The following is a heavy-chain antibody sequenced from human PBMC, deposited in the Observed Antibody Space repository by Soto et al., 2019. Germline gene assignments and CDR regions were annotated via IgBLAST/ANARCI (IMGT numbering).Heavy chain of an antibody. J-gene: IGHJ5*02. CDR1: GGSISSGGYY. Sequence: QVQLQESGPGLVKPSQTLSLTCTVSGGSISSGGYYWSWIRQHPGKGLEWIGYIYYSGSTYYNPSLKSRVTISVDTSKNQFSLKLSSVTAADTAVYYCARVGGFYCSGGSCYSGGFDPWGQGTLVTVSS. CDR3: ARVGGFYCSGGSCYSGGFDP. CDR2: IYYSGST. V-gene: IGHV4-31*03. D-gene: IGHD2-15*01.